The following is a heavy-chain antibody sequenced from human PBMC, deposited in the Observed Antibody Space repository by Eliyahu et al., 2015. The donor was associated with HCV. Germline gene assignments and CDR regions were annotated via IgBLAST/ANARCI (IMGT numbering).Heavy chain of an antibody. Sequence: QVQLQESXPGLVKPSETLSLTCTVXXGSITTXYWGWIRQPPGKGLEWXGYIHYSGSTNYNPSLKSRVTISVDTSKNQFSLNLTSVTAADTAMYYCASGGGGIAVTGTGGWFDPWGQGALVTVSS. D-gene: IGHD6-19*01. V-gene: IGHV4-59*01. CDR3: ASGGGGIAVTGTGGWFDP. CDR2: IHYSGST. CDR1: XGSITTXY. J-gene: IGHJ5*02.